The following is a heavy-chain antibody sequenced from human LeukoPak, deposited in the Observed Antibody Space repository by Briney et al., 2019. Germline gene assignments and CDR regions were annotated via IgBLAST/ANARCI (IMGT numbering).Heavy chain of an antibody. V-gene: IGHV1-3*01. Sequence: REASVKVSCKASGYTFTSYAMHWVRQAPGQRLEWMGCINDGNGNTKYSQKVKGRVTITRDTSASTVYMELSRLRFEDTAVYYCARTRNYYYGMDVWGKGTTVTVSS. CDR2: INDGNGNT. CDR3: ARTRNYYYGMDV. J-gene: IGHJ6*04. CDR1: GYTFTSYA.